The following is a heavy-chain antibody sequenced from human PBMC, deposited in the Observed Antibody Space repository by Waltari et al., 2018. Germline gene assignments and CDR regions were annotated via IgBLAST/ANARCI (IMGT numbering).Heavy chain of an antibody. V-gene: IGHV2-5*01. CDR2: LYWNGIK. D-gene: IGHD2-21*01. CDR1: GFSLNITEMG. Sequence: QIPLKESGPTLVKPTQTLTLTCTSSGFSLNITEMGVGWVRQPPGKAPEWLGTLYWNGIKRYTSSLRERLTITKDSSKNQVVLTMTEMEPLDTATYFCARQGGIPFDYWGQGTPVTVS. CDR3: ARQGGIPFDY. J-gene: IGHJ4*02.